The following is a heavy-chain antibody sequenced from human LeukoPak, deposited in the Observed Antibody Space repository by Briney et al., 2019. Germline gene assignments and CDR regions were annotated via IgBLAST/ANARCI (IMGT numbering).Heavy chain of an antibody. D-gene: IGHD2-2*01. V-gene: IGHV4-34*01. CDR3: ARGRHCSSTSCYRIRYYYYYMDV. CDR2: INQSGSN. J-gene: IGHJ6*03. CDR1: GGSFRGYY. Sequence: SETLSLTCAVYGGSFRGYYWGWVRRPPGKGLEGVGEINQSGSNNYNPSLKSRVTISVDTSKNQFSLKLSSVTAADTAVYYCARGRHCSSTSCYRIRYYYYYMDVWGKGTTVTVSS.